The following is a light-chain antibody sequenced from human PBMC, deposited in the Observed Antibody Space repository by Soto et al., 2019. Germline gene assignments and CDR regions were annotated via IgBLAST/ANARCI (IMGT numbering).Light chain of an antibody. V-gene: IGLV4-69*01. CDR3: QTWGTGIQV. Sequence: QSVLTQSPSASASLGASVKLTCTLSSGHSSYAIAWHQKQPGKGPRYLMDLNNDGSHTKGDGIPDRFSGSSSGAERYLTISSLQSEDEADYYCQTWGTGIQVFGGGTKLTV. CDR1: SGHSSYA. CDR2: LNNDGSH. J-gene: IGLJ2*01.